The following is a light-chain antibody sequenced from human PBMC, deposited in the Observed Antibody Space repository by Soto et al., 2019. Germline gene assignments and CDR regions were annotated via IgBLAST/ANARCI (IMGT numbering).Light chain of an antibody. V-gene: IGKV1-5*01. CDR3: QLYNSYSRT. Sequence: DIQMSQSPSTLSASVGARVTITWRASQSISSWLAWYQQKPGKAPKLLIYDASSLESGVPSRFSGSGSGTEFTLTISSLQPDDFATYYCQLYNSYSRTCGQGAKVDIK. CDR1: QSISSW. CDR2: DAS. J-gene: IGKJ1*01.